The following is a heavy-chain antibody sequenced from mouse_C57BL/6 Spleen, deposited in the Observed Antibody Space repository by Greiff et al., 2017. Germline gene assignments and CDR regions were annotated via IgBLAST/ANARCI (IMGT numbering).Heavy chain of an antibody. V-gene: IGHV1-26*01. D-gene: IGHD2-2*01. CDR1: GYTFTDYY. J-gene: IGHJ3*01. CDR2: INPNNGGT. Sequence: EVQLQQSGPELVKPGASVKISCKASGYTFTDYYMNWVKQSHGKSLEWIGDINPNNGGTSYNQKFKGKATLTVDKSSSTAYMELRSLTSEDSAVYYCARDEDMVTTADWGQGTLVTVSA. CDR3: ARDEDMVTTAD.